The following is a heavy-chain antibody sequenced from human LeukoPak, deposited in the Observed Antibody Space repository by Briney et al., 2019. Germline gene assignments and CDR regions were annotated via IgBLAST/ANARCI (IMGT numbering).Heavy chain of an antibody. Sequence: SGTLSLTCAVSGGSISSNNWWGWVRQPPEKGLEWIGYIYYSGSTNYNPSLKSRVTLSVDTSKNQFSLKLSSVTAADTAVYYCARLASMANYFDSWGLGALVTVSS. D-gene: IGHD5-24*01. J-gene: IGHJ4*02. V-gene: IGHV4-4*02. CDR2: IYYSGST. CDR1: GGSISSNNW. CDR3: ARLASMANYFDS.